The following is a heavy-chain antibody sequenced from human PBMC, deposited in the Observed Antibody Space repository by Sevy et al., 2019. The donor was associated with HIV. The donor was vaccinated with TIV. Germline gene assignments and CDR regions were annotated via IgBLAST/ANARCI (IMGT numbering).Heavy chain of an antibody. Sequence: SGSLRLSCAASGFTFGDYYMSWIRQAPGKGLEWISYIRSSGSTAYYADSVKGRFTISRDNAESSLSLQMDSLRDEDKAVYFCARIPFQYFVIKYFYMDVWGKGTTVSVSS. CDR2: IRSSGSTA. D-gene: IGHD3-9*01. J-gene: IGHJ6*03. CDR1: GFTFGDYY. V-gene: IGHV3-11*04. CDR3: ARIPFQYFVIKYFYMDV.